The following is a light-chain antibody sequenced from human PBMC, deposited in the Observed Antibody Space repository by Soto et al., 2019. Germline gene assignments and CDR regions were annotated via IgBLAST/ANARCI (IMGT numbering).Light chain of an antibody. Sequence: EIVMTQSPATMSLSPGDRAALSCRASQSVGTNLAWYQQKPGQAPTLLIYDASTRATRLPDRFSGSGSGTEFNLTITSLQSEDFAIYCCQQYNNWPPDFTFGQGTKLEIK. V-gene: IGKV3-15*01. CDR3: QQYNNWPPDFT. CDR1: QSVGTN. J-gene: IGKJ2*01. CDR2: DAS.